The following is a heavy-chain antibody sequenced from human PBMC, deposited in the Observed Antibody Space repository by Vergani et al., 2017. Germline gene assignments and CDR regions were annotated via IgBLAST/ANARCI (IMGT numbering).Heavy chain of an antibody. CDR1: GGSISSGDYY. V-gene: IGHV4-30-4*08. D-gene: IGHD1-20*01. CDR3: ARFLTGTTIYYYYGMDV. J-gene: IGHJ6*02. Sequence: QVQLQESGPGLVKPSQTLSLTCTVSGGSISSGDYYWSWIRQPPGKGLEWIGYIYYSGSTYYNPSLKSRVTISVDKSKNQFSLKLSSVTAADTAVYYCARFLTGTTIYYYYGMDVWGQGTTVTVSS. CDR2: IYYSGST.